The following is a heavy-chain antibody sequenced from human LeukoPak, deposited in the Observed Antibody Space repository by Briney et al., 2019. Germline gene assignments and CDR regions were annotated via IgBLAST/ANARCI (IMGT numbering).Heavy chain of an antibody. CDR2: IYYTGTT. V-gene: IGHV4-39*01. CDR1: GGSFSSSRDY. CDR3: ASMTYYFGSGSYSAIDY. Sequence: ADTLSLTWTVSGGSFSSSRDYRGWIRQPPGKGREWIGSIYYTGTTYYNPSLKSRVTISVDTSKSQFSLKLSSVTAADTAVYYCASMTYYFGSGSYSAIDYWGQGTLVTVSS. J-gene: IGHJ4*02. D-gene: IGHD3-10*01.